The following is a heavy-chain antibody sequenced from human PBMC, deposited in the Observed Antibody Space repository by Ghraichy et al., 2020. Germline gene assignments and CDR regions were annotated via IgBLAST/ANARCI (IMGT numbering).Heavy chain of an antibody. Sequence: LSLTCAASGFIFSNYAMHWVRQAPGKGLEYVSAISSNGGSTYYADSVKGRFTISRDNSKNTLYLQMGSLRVEDMAEYYCARGASEGIAVASTSGFDYWGQGTLVTVSS. D-gene: IGHD6-19*01. J-gene: IGHJ4*02. V-gene: IGHV3-64*02. CDR2: ISSNGGST. CDR3: ARGASEGIAVASTSGFDY. CDR1: GFIFSNYA.